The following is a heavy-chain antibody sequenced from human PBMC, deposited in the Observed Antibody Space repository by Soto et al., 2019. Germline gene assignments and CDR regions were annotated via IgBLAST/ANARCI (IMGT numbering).Heavy chain of an antibody. J-gene: IGHJ4*02. D-gene: IGHD3-9*01. Sequence: RPGGSLRLSCTASGFTFSIDGIAWVRQAPGKGLQWVSTSRGDGGQTHYTDSVKGRVSISRDNSKNTVYLQMDSLRAEATDMYFCARDVGLDSDDFFAYWGQGTQVTVSS. CDR3: ARDVGLDSDDFFAY. CDR1: GFTFSIDG. CDR2: SRGDGGQT. V-gene: IGHV3-23*01.